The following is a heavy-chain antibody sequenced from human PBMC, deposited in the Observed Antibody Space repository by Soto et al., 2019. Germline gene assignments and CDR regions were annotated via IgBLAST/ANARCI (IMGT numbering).Heavy chain of an antibody. V-gene: IGHV4-59*01. J-gene: IGHJ4*02. CDR3: ARGGQDFWSGPFDY. CDR1: GGSISSYY. CDR2: IYYSGDT. Sequence: PSETLSLTCTVSGGSISSYYWSWIRQPPGKGLEWIGYIYYSGDTNYNPSLKSRVTISVDTSKNQFSLSLSSLTAADTAVYYCARGGQDFWSGPFDYWGRGALVTVSS. D-gene: IGHD3-3*01.